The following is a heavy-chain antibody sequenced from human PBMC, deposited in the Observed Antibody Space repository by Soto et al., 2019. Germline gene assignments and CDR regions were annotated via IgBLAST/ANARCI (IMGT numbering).Heavy chain of an antibody. CDR3: ARAVAANAFDI. V-gene: IGHV1-2*04. CDR2: INPNSGDT. J-gene: IGHJ3*02. Sequence: ASVKVSCKASGYTFTGYYMHWVRQAPGQGLEWMGWINPNSGDTNYAQKFQGWVTMTRDTSISTAYMELSRLRSDDTAVYYCARAVAANAFDIWGQGTMVTVSS. D-gene: IGHD6-19*01. CDR1: GYTFTGYY.